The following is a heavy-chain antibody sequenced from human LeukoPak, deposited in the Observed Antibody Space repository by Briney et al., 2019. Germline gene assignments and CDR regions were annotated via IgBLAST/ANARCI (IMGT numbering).Heavy chain of an antibody. CDR1: GFTFSSYA. V-gene: IGHV3-30-3*01. D-gene: IGHD3-3*01. J-gene: IGHJ6*02. CDR3: ARDPGSGYFL. Sequence: PGGSLRLSCAASGFTFSSYAMHWVRQAPGKGLEWVAVISYDGSNKYYADSVKGRFTISRDNAKNSLYLQMNSLRAEDTAVYYCARDPGSGYFLWGQGTTVTVSS. CDR2: ISYDGSNK.